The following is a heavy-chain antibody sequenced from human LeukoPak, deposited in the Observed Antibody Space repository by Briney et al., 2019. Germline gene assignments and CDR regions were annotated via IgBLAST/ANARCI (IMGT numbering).Heavy chain of an antibody. CDR3: ARLPGDSTIYDL. J-gene: IGHJ5*02. D-gene: IGHD5/OR15-5a*01. CDR1: GIIFSKYR. CDR2: VLGSGVPT. V-gene: IGHV3-23*01. Sequence: GGSLRLSCAASGIIFSKYRMSWVRQAPGKGLEWVATVLGSGVPTYYADSVQGRFTISRDNSKNTLFLQMNSLRAEDTAVYYCARLPGDSTIYDLWGQGTLVTVSS.